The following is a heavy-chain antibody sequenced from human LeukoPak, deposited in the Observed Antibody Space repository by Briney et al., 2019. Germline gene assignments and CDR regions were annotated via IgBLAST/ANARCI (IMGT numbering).Heavy chain of an antibody. CDR3: AKRGVVIRVILVGFHKEAYYFDS. D-gene: IGHD3-22*01. Sequence: GGSLRLSCVVSGITLAHYGMSWVRQAPGKGLECVAGVSGSGGSTNYADSVKGRFTISRDNPKNTLYLQMNSLRAEDTAVYFCAKRGVVIRVILVGFHKEAYYFDSWGQGALVTVSS. V-gene: IGHV3-23*01. CDR1: GITLAHYG. J-gene: IGHJ4*02. CDR2: VSGSGGST.